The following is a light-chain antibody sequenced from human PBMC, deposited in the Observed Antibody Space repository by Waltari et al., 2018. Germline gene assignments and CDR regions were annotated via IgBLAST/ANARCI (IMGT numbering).Light chain of an antibody. V-gene: IGKV1-39*01. Sequence: DIQMTQSPSSLSAFVGDRVTISCRSSQSINSYLNWYQQKPGKAPNLLIYDATTLQSGVPSRFSGSGSGTHFTLTISSLQSEDSATYYCQQSQSTPYTFGQGTKVEI. J-gene: IGKJ2*01. CDR1: QSINSY. CDR3: QQSQSTPYT. CDR2: DAT.